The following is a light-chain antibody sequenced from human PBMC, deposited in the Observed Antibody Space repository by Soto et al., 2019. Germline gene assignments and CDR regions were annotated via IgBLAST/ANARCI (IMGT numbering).Light chain of an antibody. CDR3: AVWDDSLNGWV. Sequence: QAVLTQPPSASGTPGQRVTISCSGSNSNIASNLVNWFQQFPGTTPRLLIYSNNQRPAGVPDRFSGSKSGTSASLAISGLQSEDEANYYCAVWDDSLNGWVFGGGTKVTVL. J-gene: IGLJ3*02. CDR2: SNN. V-gene: IGLV1-44*01. CDR1: NSNIASNL.